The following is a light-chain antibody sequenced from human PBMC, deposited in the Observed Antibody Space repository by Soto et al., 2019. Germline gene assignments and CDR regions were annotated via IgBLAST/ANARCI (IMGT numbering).Light chain of an antibody. CDR1: QGISSW. J-gene: IGKJ1*01. CDR2: AAS. V-gene: IGKV1-12*01. CDR3: QQYNIWPPWT. Sequence: DIQMTQSPSSVSASVGDRVTMTCRASQGISSWLVWYQQKPGKAPKLLIYAASSLQSGVPSRFSGSGSGTDFTLTISGLQPEDFAVYYCQQYNIWPPWTFGQGTKVDIK.